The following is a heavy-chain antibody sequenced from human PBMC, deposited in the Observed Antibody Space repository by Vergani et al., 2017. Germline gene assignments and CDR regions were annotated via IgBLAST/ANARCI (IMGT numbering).Heavy chain of an antibody. CDR1: GFTFSNSA. CDR2: ISGPGLST. Sequence: EVHLLESGGGLVQSGGSLRLSCAASGFTFSNSAVSWVRQAPGRGLAWVSSISGPGLSTYYADSVKGRFTISRDNSKNTLYLQMNSLRAEDTAVYYCAKDHSSGYFDWLLADDYWGQGTLVTVSS. J-gene: IGHJ4*02. CDR3: AKDHSSGYFDWLLADDY. V-gene: IGHV3-23*01. D-gene: IGHD3-9*01.